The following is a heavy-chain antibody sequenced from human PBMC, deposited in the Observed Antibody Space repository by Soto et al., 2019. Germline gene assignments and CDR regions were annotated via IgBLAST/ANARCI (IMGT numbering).Heavy chain of an antibody. D-gene: IGHD6-19*01. CDR1: GFSLSNGKVG. Sequence: SGPTLVNPTETLTLTCTVSGFSLSNGKVGVSWIRQPPGKALEWLAHIFSNDEKSYRTSLKSRLTISEDTSKSQVVLTMTNVDPVDTATYYCARILFGRSVAGGYFVMDAWGKGTPVTV. CDR3: ARILFGRSVAGGYFVMDA. J-gene: IGHJ6*04. V-gene: IGHV2-26*01. CDR2: IFSNDEK.